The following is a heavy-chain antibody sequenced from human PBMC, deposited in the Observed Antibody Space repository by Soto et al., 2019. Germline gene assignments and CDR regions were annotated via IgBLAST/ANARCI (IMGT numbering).Heavy chain of an antibody. CDR3: AKGRYCSGGSCYNNPYYYYYMDV. Sequence: GGSLRLSCAASGFTFSSYAMSWVRQAPGKGLEWVSAISGSGGSTYYADSVKGRFTISRDNSKNTLYLQMNSLRAEDTAVYYCAKGRYCSGGSCYNNPYYYYYMDVWGKGTTVTVSS. CDR1: GFTFSSYA. D-gene: IGHD2-15*01. CDR2: ISGSGGST. V-gene: IGHV3-23*01. J-gene: IGHJ6*03.